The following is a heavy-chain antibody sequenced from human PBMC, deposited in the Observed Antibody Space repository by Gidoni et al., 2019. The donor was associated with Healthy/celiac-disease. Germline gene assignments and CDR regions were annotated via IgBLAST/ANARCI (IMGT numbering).Heavy chain of an antibody. V-gene: IGHV3-48*01. Sequence: EVQLVESGGGLVQPGGSCGPPLPASGSTFSSYSMNWVRQAPGKGLEWVSYISSSSSTIYYADSVKGRFTISRDNAKNSLYLQMNSLRAEDTAVYYCADNWNGRYFQHWGQGTLVTVSS. CDR3: ADNWNGRYFQH. CDR1: GSTFSSYS. D-gene: IGHD1-20*01. CDR2: ISSSSSTI. J-gene: IGHJ1*01.